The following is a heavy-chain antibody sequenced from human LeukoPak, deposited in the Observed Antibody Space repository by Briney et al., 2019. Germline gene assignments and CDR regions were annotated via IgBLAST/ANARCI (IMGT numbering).Heavy chain of an antibody. CDR3: ARDNRYTGNYLDAFDI. V-gene: IGHV3-33*01. J-gene: IGHJ3*02. CDR2: IWYDGSSK. D-gene: IGHD3-16*02. CDR1: GFIFSAYG. Sequence: PGGSLRLSCAASGFIFSAYGMHWVRQAPGKGLEWLAAIWYDGSSKHYSDSVKGRFTISRDNSKNTLYMQMNNLRVEDTAVYFCARDNRYTGNYLDAFDIWGQGTLVTVSS.